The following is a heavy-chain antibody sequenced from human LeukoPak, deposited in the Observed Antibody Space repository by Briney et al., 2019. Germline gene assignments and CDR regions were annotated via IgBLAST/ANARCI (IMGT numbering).Heavy chain of an antibody. D-gene: IGHD3-9*01. J-gene: IGHJ2*01. V-gene: IGHV4-61*02. Sequence: SETLSLTCSVSGGSIISDSYYWNWIRQPAGKGLEWIGRMYTSGTTNYNPSLRSRVTISVDTSKNQFSLKLSSVTAADTAVYYCARLGPYYDILTGYYTPWWYFDLWGRGTLVTVSS. CDR2: MYTSGTT. CDR1: GGSIISDSYY. CDR3: ARLGPYYDILTGYYTPWWYFDL.